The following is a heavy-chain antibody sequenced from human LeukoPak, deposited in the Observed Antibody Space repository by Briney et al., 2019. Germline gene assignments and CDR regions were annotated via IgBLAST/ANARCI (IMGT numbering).Heavy chain of an antibody. CDR3: ATDRSKYCSSTSCMEV. Sequence: ASVKVSCKASGGTFSSYAISWVRQAPGQGLEWMGGIIPIFGTANYAQKFQGRVTITADESTSTAYMELSSLRSEDTAVYYCATDRSKYCSSTSCMEVWGQGTLVTVSS. D-gene: IGHD2-2*01. CDR2: IIPIFGTA. CDR1: GGTFSSYA. J-gene: IGHJ4*02. V-gene: IGHV1-69*13.